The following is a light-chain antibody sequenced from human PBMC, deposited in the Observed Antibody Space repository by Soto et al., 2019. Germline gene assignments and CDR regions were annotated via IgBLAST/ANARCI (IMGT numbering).Light chain of an antibody. CDR1: QSVSSSY. CDR3: QYYYESSP. Sequence: EIVLTQSPGTLSLSPGERATLSCRASQSVSSSYLAWYQQKPGQAPRLVIYGASRRATGIPDRFSGSGSGTDFTLTISRLEPEDCAIYYCQYYYESSPFGRGTKVDIK. CDR2: GAS. J-gene: IGKJ4*01. V-gene: IGKV3-20*01.